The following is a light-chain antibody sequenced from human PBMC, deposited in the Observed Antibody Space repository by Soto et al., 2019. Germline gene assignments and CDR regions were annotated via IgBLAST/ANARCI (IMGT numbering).Light chain of an antibody. CDR3: QQDNSFPFP. CDR2: AAS. V-gene: IGKV1-12*02. Sequence: DIPMTQSPSSVSASVGDRVTITSRASQIINKWLAWYQQKPGKAPTLLIYAASTLQSGVPSRFSGSGSGKDFTLTISRLEPEDFATYYCQQDNSFPFPFGPGTKVDIK. J-gene: IGKJ3*01. CDR1: QIINKW.